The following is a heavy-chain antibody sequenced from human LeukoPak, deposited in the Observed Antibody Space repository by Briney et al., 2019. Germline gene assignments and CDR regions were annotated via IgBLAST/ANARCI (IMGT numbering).Heavy chain of an antibody. CDR2: INAGNGNT. Sequence: ASVKVSCKASGYTFTSYAMHWVRQAPGQSLEWMGWINAGNGNTKYSQKFQGRVTITRDTSASTAYMELSSLRSEDTAVYYCARAYSGSLRLFDYWGQGTLVTVSS. V-gene: IGHV1-3*01. D-gene: IGHD1-26*01. CDR3: ARAYSGSLRLFDY. CDR1: GYTFTSYA. J-gene: IGHJ4*02.